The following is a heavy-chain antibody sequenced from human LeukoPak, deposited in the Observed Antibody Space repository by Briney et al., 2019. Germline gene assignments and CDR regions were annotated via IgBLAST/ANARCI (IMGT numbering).Heavy chain of an antibody. D-gene: IGHD3-10*01. CDR3: ARGTMADY. CDR2: INHSGST. CDR1: GGSFSGYY. V-gene: IGHV4-34*01. Sequence: SETLSLTCAVYGGSFSGYYWSWIRQPPGKGLEWIGEINHSGSTNYNPSLKSRVTISIDTSKNQFSLKLSSVTAADTAVYYCARGTMADYWGQGTLVTVSS. J-gene: IGHJ4*02.